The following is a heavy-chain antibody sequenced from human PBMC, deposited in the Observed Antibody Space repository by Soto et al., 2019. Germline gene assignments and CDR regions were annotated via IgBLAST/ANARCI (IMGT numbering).Heavy chain of an antibody. CDR2: INAGNGNT. D-gene: IGHD3-22*01. Sequence: ASVKVSCKASGYTFTSYAMHWVRQAPGQRLEWMGWINAGNGNTKYSQKFQGRVTITRDTSASTAYMELSSLRSEDTAVYYCARSLVDYYDSSGYFSAFDIWGQRTMVTVSS. CDR1: GYTFTSYA. V-gene: IGHV1-3*01. CDR3: ARSLVDYYDSSGYFSAFDI. J-gene: IGHJ3*02.